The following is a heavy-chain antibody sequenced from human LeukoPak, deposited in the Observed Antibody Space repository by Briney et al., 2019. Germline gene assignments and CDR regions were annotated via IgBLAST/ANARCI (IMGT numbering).Heavy chain of an antibody. CDR3: ARAYCTTTSCYGRYFDY. V-gene: IGHV4-38-2*01. J-gene: IGHJ4*02. Sequence: PSETLSLTCAVSGYSISSGYYWGWIRQPPGEGLEWIGRIYHGGSTYYNPSLKSRVTMSVDTSKNQFSLKLSSVTAADTAVYYCARAYCTTTSCYGRYFDYWGQGTLVTVSS. D-gene: IGHD2-2*01. CDR1: GYSISSGYY. CDR2: IYHGGST.